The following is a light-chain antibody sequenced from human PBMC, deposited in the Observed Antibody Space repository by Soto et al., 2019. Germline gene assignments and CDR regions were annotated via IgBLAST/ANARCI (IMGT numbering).Light chain of an antibody. J-gene: IGKJ4*01. Sequence: VIWMTQSPSLLTASSGDRVTISCRLSQGVSSFLDWCQFKPGKAPELLISAASTLHSGVPSTFSGSGSGTVFTLTISCLQSEDFATYYCQQYYSYPLTFGGGTKVEIK. V-gene: IGKV1D-8*03. CDR3: QQYYSYPLT. CDR2: AAS. CDR1: QGVSSF.